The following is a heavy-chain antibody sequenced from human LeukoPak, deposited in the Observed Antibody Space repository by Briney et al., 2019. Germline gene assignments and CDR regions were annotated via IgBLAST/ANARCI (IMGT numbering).Heavy chain of an antibody. CDR3: ARDDEYDFWSGYDQTTIPVRFDY. J-gene: IGHJ4*02. CDR1: GYTFTSYG. D-gene: IGHD3-3*01. V-gene: IGHV1-18*01. Sequence: ASVKVSCXASGYTFTSYGISWVRQAPGQGLEWMGWMSAYNGNTNYAQKLQGRVTMTTDTSTSTAYMELRSLRSDDTAVYYCARDDEYDFWSGYDQTTIPVRFDYWGQGTLVTVSS. CDR2: MSAYNGNT.